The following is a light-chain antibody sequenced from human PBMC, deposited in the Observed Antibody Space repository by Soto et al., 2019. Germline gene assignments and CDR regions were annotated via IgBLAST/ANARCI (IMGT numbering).Light chain of an antibody. CDR2: DVS. V-gene: IGKV3-15*01. CDR3: QKYNNWPFS. CDR1: QGVTTN. Sequence: EIVMTQSPDTLSVSPGERATLTCRAGQGVTTNFAWYQQKSGQSPRLLIYDVSIRATGVPARLSATGSETDLNLTISGLQSGDSAVYFCQKYNNWPFSCGQGTRLEIK. J-gene: IGKJ5*01.